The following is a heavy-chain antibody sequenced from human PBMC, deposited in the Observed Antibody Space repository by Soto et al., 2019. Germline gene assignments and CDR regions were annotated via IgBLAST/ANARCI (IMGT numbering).Heavy chain of an antibody. V-gene: IGHV4-34*01. CDR2: ISQSGNT. CDR1: SGSFRWYC. CDR3: ARAPKVTGSSKTRPDF. D-gene: IGHD6-6*01. J-gene: IGHJ4*02. Sequence: SETRSRTWSIYSGSFRWYCWSWIRQPPGKGLEWIGEISQSGNTNYSPSLKSRVSISIDTSKKQFSLNLASVSAADTAVYYCARAPKVTGSSKTRPDFWGQGTLVTVYS.